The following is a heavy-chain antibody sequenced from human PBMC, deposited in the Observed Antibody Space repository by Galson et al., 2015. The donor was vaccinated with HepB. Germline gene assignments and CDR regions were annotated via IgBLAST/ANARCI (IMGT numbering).Heavy chain of an antibody. Sequence: SLRLSCATSGFTFSSYAMSWVRQAPGKGLEWVSAITDDADDTYYPGSVKGRFTISRDNSKNTLYLQMNSLRAEDSAVYYCAKMGSSRWSAKYSFDSWGPGTLGTASS. CDR1: GFTFSSYA. D-gene: IGHD6-13*01. V-gene: IGHV3-23*01. CDR2: ITDDADDT. J-gene: IGHJ4*02. CDR3: AKMGSSRWSAKYSFDS.